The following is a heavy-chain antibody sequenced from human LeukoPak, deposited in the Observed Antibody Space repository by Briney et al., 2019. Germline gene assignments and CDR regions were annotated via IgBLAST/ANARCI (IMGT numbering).Heavy chain of an antibody. CDR1: GFTFSSYS. CDR2: ISSSSSTI. J-gene: IGHJ4*02. V-gene: IGHV3-48*04. D-gene: IGHD1-26*01. CDR3: ARERSVGVGATRGPLDY. Sequence: GGSLRLSCAASGFTFSSYSMNWVRQAPGKGLEWVSYISSSSSTIYYADSVKGRFTISRDNAKNSLYLQMNSLRAEDTAVYYCARERSVGVGATRGPLDYWGQGTLVTVSS.